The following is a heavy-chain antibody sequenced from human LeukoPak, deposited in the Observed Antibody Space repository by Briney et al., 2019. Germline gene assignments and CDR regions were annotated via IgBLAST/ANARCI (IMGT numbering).Heavy chain of an antibody. CDR3: AKDRCGGDCWIDP. CDR1: GFTFSSYG. Sequence: PGRSLRLSCAASGFTFSSYGMHWVRQAPGKGLEWVAVISYDGSNKYYADSVKGRFTISRDNAKNTLYLQMNSLRAEDTAVYYCAKDRCGGDCWIDPGGQGTLVTVSS. D-gene: IGHD2-21*02. J-gene: IGHJ5*02. CDR2: ISYDGSNK. V-gene: IGHV3-30*18.